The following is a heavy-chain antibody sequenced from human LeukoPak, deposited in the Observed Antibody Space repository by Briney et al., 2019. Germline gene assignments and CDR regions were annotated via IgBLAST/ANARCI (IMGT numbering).Heavy chain of an antibody. Sequence: SVKVSCKASRGSLKINAIGWVRQAPGQGLEWVGGIISTFGTTETAQKFQGRVTISADESTDTTYMELSNLKSEDTAIYYCARRVLGSPSDPHYYYSGLHFWGQGTTVIVSS. D-gene: IGHD6-6*01. CDR3: ARRVLGSPSDPHYYYSGLHF. J-gene: IGHJ6*02. V-gene: IGHV1-69*13. CDR1: RGSLKINA. CDR2: IISTFGTT.